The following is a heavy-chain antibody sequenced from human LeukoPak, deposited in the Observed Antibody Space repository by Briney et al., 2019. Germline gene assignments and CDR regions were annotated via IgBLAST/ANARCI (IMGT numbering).Heavy chain of an antibody. CDR2: MNSDGSST. J-gene: IGHJ6*02. CDR1: GFTFSSYW. Sequence: GGSLRLSCAASGFTFSSYWMHWVCQAPRTGLVWVSRMNSDGSSTSYADSVKGRFTISRDNAKNPLYLQMNSLRAEDTAVYYCARDRALGIAAGTPRYGMDVWGQGTTVTVSS. CDR3: ARDRALGIAAGTPRYGMDV. D-gene: IGHD6-13*01. V-gene: IGHV3-74*01.